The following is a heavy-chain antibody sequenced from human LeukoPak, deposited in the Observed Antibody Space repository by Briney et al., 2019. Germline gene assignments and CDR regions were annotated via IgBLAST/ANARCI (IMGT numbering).Heavy chain of an antibody. CDR2: IYPSDSDT. CDR1: GYNFSTYW. Sequence: GESLKISCKGSGYNFSTYWIGWVRQMPGKGLEWMGIIYPSDSDTRYSPSFQGQVTISADKSISTAYLQWSSLKASDTAMYYCARRLYDSAWYLDYWGQGTLVTVSS. CDR3: ARRLYDSAWYLDY. D-gene: IGHD3-22*01. J-gene: IGHJ4*02. V-gene: IGHV5-51*01.